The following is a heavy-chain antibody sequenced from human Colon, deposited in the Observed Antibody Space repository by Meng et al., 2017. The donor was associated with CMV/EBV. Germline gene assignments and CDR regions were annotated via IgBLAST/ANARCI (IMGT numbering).Heavy chain of an antibody. CDR3: AREGYFRGFEN. Sequence: GGSLRLSCAASGFSFGSHVMHWVRQAPGKGLEWVAFIRYDGNIKYYSDSVKGRFTISRDNSKNTLYLQMSSLRDEDTAVYYCAREGYFRGFENWGQGTLVTVSS. V-gene: IGHV3-30*02. J-gene: IGHJ4*02. CDR1: GFSFGSHV. D-gene: IGHD1-1*01. CDR2: IRYDGNIK.